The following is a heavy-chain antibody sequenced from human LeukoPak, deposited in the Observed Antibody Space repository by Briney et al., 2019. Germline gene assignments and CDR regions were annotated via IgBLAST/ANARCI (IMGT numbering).Heavy chain of an antibody. Sequence: PMASVKVSCKASGYTFTSYYMHWVRQAPGQGLEWMGIINSSGGSTSYAQKFQGRIAMTRDTSTSTVYMVLSSLRSEDTAVYYCARAYDMIDYWGQGTLVTVSS. J-gene: IGHJ4*02. V-gene: IGHV1-46*01. CDR3: ARAYDMIDY. D-gene: IGHD3-9*01. CDR1: GYTFTSYY. CDR2: INSSGGST.